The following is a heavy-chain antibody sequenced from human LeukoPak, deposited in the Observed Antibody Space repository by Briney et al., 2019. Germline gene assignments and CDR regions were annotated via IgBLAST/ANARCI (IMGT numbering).Heavy chain of an antibody. J-gene: IGHJ4*02. CDR2: IYSGDST. CDR1: GFTVSSNY. CDR3: AREHYYDSSGYAV. D-gene: IGHD3-22*01. V-gene: IGHV3-66*01. Sequence: GGSLRLSCAASGFTVSSNYMSWVRQAPGKGLEWVSVIYSGDSTYYADSVKGRFTISRDNSKNTLYLQMNSLRAEDTAVYCCAREHYYDSSGYAVWGQGTLVTVSS.